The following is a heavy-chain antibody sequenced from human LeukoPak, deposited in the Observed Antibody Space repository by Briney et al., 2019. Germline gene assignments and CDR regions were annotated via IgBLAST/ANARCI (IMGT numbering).Heavy chain of an antibody. CDR2: IGAYNGNT. CDR3: ARDRAGYYDSSGHVDY. Sequence: ASVKVSCKASGYTFTSYGISWVRQAPGQGLEWMGWIGAYNGNTNYAQKLQGRVTMTTDTSTSTAYMELRSLRSDDTAVYYCARDRAGYYDSSGHVDYWGQGTLVTVSS. CDR1: GYTFTSYG. V-gene: IGHV1-18*01. D-gene: IGHD3-22*01. J-gene: IGHJ4*02.